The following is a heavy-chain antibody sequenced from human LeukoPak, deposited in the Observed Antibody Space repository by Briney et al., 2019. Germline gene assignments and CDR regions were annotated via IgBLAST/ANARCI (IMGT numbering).Heavy chain of an antibody. Sequence: GGSLRLSCAASGFTFCSYEMNWVRQAPGKGLEWVSYISSSGSTIYYADSVKGRFTISRDNAKNSLYLQMNSLRAEDTAVYYCARSGGSYLNEYFQPWGQSTLVTVSS. CDR1: GFTFCSYE. CDR3: ARSGGSYLNEYFQP. V-gene: IGHV3-48*03. D-gene: IGHD1-26*01. CDR2: ISSSGSTI. J-gene: IGHJ1*01.